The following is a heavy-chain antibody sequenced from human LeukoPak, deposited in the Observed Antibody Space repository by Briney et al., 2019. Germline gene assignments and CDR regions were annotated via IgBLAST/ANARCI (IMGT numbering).Heavy chain of an antibody. J-gene: IGHJ4*02. CDR1: GYTFTDYY. Sequence: ASVKVSCKASGYTFTDYYMHWVRQAPAQGLEWMGWINPHSGGTDHAQKFQGRVTMTRDTSISTAYMELSRLRSDDTAVYYCARDMDSGPDFFDYWGLGTLVTVSS. CDR3: ARDMDSGPDFFDY. CDR2: INPHSGGT. V-gene: IGHV1-2*02. D-gene: IGHD1-26*01.